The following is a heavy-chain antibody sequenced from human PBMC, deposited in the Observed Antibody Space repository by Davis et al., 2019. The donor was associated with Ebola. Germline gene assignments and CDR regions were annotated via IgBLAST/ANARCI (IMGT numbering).Heavy chain of an antibody. CDR2: INPSGSST. D-gene: IGHD3-22*01. J-gene: IGHJ4*02. CDR1: GYTFTGYY. Sequence: AASVKVSCKASGYTFTGYYMHWVRQAPGQGLEWVGIINPSGSSTSYAQKFQGRVTMTRATSTSTAYMEVGTMRSADTAVYYCASDLSIIVEVIGYWGQATLVTVSS. V-gene: IGHV1-46*01. CDR3: ASDLSIIVEVIGY.